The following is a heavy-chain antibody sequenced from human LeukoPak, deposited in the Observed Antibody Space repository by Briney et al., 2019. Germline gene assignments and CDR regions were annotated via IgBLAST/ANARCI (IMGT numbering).Heavy chain of an antibody. Sequence: SETLSLTCTLPGGSISSFYRSWIRQPPGKGLAGIGYIYYSGRTNYNPSLKSRVTISVDTYKNEFSLRMSSVTAADTAVYYCARGGLQGGVDYWGQGTLVTVSS. CDR3: ARGGLQGGVDY. D-gene: IGHD3-16*01. J-gene: IGHJ4*02. CDR1: GGSISSFY. CDR2: IYYSGRT. V-gene: IGHV4-59*01.